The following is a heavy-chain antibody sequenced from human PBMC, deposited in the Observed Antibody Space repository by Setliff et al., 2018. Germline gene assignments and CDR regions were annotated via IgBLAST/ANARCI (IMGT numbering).Heavy chain of an antibody. D-gene: IGHD2-8*01. V-gene: IGHV4-39*01. Sequence: SETLSLTCTVSGDSISSSRYYWAWIRQPPGKGLEWIGNIYYSGTTYSNPSLKSRVTMSVDTSKNQFSLRLNSVTASDTAVYYCARGGVLGTGNFDYWGQGTLVTVSS. J-gene: IGHJ4*02. CDR2: IYYSGTT. CDR1: GDSISSSRYY. CDR3: ARGGVLGTGNFDY.